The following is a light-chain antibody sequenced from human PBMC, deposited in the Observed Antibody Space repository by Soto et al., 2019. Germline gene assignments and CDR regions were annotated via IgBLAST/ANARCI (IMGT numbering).Light chain of an antibody. CDR3: QQRGSWPPLT. CDR2: DSS. J-gene: IGKJ4*01. CDR1: QSVANY. V-gene: IGKV3-11*01. Sequence: EVVLTQSPATLSLSPGERATLSCRASQSVANYIAWYPKRPGQSPRLLIYDSSNRATGIPARFTGSGSGTDFTLTISSLEPEDFAVYYCQQRGSWPPLTFGGGTKVEIK.